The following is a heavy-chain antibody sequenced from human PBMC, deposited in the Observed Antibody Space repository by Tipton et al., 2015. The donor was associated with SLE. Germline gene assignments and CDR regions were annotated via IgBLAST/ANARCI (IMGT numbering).Heavy chain of an antibody. D-gene: IGHD6-13*01. V-gene: IGHV4-59*11. Sequence: TLSLTCTVSGDSISSHSWSWIRQPPGKGLEWIGCMYYSGSTNYNPSLKSRVTISVDTSKNQFSLKLSSVTAADTAVYYCARAGDSRDFDGFDIWGQGTMVTVSS. CDR3: ARAGDSRDFDGFDI. CDR2: MYYSGST. CDR1: GDSISSHS. J-gene: IGHJ3*02.